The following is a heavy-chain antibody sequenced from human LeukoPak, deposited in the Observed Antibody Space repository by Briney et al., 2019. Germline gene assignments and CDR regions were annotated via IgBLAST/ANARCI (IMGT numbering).Heavy chain of an antibody. CDR2: IYPGDSDT. V-gene: IGHV5-51*01. CDR3: ARLAVVTAIPYYFDY. J-gene: IGHJ4*02. Sequence: GGSLKISCKGSGYSFTSYWIGWVRQMPGKGLEWMGLIYPGDSDTRYSPSFQGQVTISADKSISTAYLQWSSLKASDTAMYYCARLAVVTAIPYYFDYWGQGTLVTVSS. CDR1: GYSFTSYW. D-gene: IGHD2-21*02.